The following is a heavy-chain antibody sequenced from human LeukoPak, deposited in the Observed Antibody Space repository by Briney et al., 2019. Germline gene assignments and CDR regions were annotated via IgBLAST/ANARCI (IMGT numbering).Heavy chain of an antibody. CDR3: AGTFSSGWPSAHELRY. J-gene: IGHJ4*02. Sequence: ASVKVSCKASGGTFSSYAISWVRQAPGQGLEWMGRIIPILGIANYAQKFQGRVTITADKSTSTAYMELSSLRSEDTAVYYCAGTFSSGWPSAHELRYWGQGTLVTVSS. D-gene: IGHD6-19*01. CDR1: GGTFSSYA. CDR2: IIPILGIA. V-gene: IGHV1-69*04.